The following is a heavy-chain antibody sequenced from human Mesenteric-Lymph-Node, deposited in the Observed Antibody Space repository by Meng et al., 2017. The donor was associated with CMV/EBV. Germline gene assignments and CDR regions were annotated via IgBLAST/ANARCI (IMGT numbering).Heavy chain of an antibody. CDR1: GASIGSGGYY. Sequence: SGASIGSGGYYWSWIRQHPGKGLEWIGSIFYSGNTYYSPALKSRVTLSVDTSKNEFSVKLTSVTAADTAVYYCARDYGSGTGTFDFWGQGSLVTVSS. J-gene: IGHJ4*02. CDR2: IFYSGNT. D-gene: IGHD3-10*01. CDR3: ARDYGSGTGTFDF. V-gene: IGHV4-31*02.